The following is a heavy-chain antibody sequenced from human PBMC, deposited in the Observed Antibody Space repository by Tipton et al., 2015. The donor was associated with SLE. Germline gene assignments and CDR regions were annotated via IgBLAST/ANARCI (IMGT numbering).Heavy chain of an antibody. J-gene: IGHJ5*02. V-gene: IGHV4-4*02. Sequence: TLSLTCAVSGASISGSSWWSWVRQPPGKGLEWIGEIYHSGSTTYTNYNPSLKRRVTISVDNSMNQFSLNLNSVTAADTAVYYCARGGTGDGRNPFDPWGQGTLVTVSS. CDR2: IYHSGSTTYT. CDR3: ARGGTGDGRNPFDP. D-gene: IGHD4-23*01. CDR1: GASISGSSW.